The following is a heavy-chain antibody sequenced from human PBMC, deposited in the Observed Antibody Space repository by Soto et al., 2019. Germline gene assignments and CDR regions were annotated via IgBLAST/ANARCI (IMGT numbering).Heavy chain of an antibody. CDR3: ARHDY. V-gene: IGHV5-51*01. Sequence: GESLTISCKDYGYNFSNFWIGWVRQVYGKGLEWMGIIHPSDSDVQYSPSFQGQVTISVDKSVTTAYLQWSSLKASDTAIYYCARHDYWGQGTLVTVSS. CDR2: IHPSDSDV. J-gene: IGHJ4*02. CDR1: GYNFSNFW.